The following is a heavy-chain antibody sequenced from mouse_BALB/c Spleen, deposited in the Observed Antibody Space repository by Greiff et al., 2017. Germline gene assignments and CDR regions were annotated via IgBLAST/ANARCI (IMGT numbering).Heavy chain of an antibody. CDR3: AGYTATGAWFAY. V-gene: IGHV7-3*02. Sequence: DVQLVESGGGLVQPGGSLRLSCATSGFTFTDYYMSWVRQPPGKALEWLGFIRNKANGYTTEYSASVKGRFTISRDNSQSILYLQMNTLRAEDSATYYCAGYTATGAWFAYWGQGTLVTVSA. D-gene: IGHD1-2*01. J-gene: IGHJ3*01. CDR2: IRNKANGYTT. CDR1: GFTFTDYY.